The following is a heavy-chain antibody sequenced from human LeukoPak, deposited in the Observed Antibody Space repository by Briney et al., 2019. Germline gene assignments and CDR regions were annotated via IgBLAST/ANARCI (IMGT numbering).Heavy chain of an antibody. J-gene: IGHJ6*03. V-gene: IGHV4-4*07. D-gene: IGHD3-10*01. CDR1: GGSIGNFY. CDR3: ARARYGSGSYHFMDV. Sequence: SETLSLTCTVSGGSIGNFYWNWIRQPAGKGLEWIGRIFTTGSTNYNPSLKSRVTMSVATSKNQLSLRLSSVTAADTAVYYCARARYGSGSYHFMDVWGKGTTVTI. CDR2: IFTTGST.